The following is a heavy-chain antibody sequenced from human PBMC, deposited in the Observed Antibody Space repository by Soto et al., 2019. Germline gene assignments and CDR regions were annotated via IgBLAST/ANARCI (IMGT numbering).Heavy chain of an antibody. Sequence: GASVKVSCKASGYTFTSYGISWVRQAPGQGLEWMGWISAYNGNTNYAQKLQGRVTMTTDTSTSTAYMELRSLRSDDTAVYYCARDSGLRGYSYGFDSWGQGTLVTVSS. J-gene: IGHJ4*02. D-gene: IGHD5-18*01. CDR3: ARDSGLRGYSYGFDS. CDR1: GYTFTSYG. CDR2: ISAYNGNT. V-gene: IGHV1-18*01.